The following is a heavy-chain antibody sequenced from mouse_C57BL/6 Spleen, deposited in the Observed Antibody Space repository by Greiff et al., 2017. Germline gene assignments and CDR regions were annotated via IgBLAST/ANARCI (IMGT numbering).Heavy chain of an antibody. CDR3: ARREAYYAMDY. CDR2: ISYDGSN. CDR1: GYSITSGYY. V-gene: IGHV3-6*01. Sequence: EVKLQESGPGLVKPSQSLSLTCSVTGYSITSGYYWNWIRQFPGNKLEWMGYISYDGSNNYNPSLKNRISITRDTSKNQFFLKLNSVTTEDTATYYCARREAYYAMDYWGQGTSVTVSS. J-gene: IGHJ4*01.